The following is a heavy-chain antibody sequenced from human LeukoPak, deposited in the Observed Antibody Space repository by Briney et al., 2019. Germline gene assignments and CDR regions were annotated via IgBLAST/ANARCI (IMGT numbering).Heavy chain of an antibody. CDR3: ATDPNGHYIGTFDI. Sequence: GGSLRLSCATSQFNFNKFGMTWVRQAPGKGLEWVSSISGNGGSTQYADSVQGRFAISRDNSKNTLYLQMNSLRAEDTAVYYCATDPNGHYIGTFDIWGQGTMVTVSS. J-gene: IGHJ3*02. CDR1: QFNFNKFG. V-gene: IGHV3-23*01. CDR2: ISGNGGST. D-gene: IGHD4-17*01.